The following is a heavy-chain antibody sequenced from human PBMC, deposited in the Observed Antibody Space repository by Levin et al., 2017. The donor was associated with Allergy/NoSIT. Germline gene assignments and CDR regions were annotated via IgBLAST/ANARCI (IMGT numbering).Heavy chain of an antibody. V-gene: IGHV3-23*01. D-gene: IGHD6-13*01. Sequence: GESLKISCAASGFTFSSYAMSWVRQAPGKGLEWVSAISGSGGSTYYADSVKGRFTISRDNSKNTLYLQMNSLRAEDTAVYYCAKAPTWQHHGGNWFDPWGQGTLVTVSS. CDR1: GFTFSSYA. J-gene: IGHJ5*02. CDR3: AKAPTWQHHGGNWFDP. CDR2: ISGSGGST.